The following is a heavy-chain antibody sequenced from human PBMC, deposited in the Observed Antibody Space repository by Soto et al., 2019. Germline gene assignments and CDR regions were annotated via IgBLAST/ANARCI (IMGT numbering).Heavy chain of an antibody. CDR1: GYTFTSYG. CDR3: ARDLYCSGGSCYSPGMDV. CDR2: ISAYNGNT. D-gene: IGHD2-15*01. Sequence: ASVKVSCKASGYTFTSYGISWVRQAPGQGLEWMGWISAYNGNTNYAQELQGRVTMTTDTSTSTAYMELRSLRSDDTAVYYCARDLYCSGGSCYSPGMDVWGQGTTVTVSS. V-gene: IGHV1-18*01. J-gene: IGHJ6*02.